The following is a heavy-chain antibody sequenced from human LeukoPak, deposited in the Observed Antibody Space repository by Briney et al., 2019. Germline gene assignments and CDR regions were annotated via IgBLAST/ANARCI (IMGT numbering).Heavy chain of an antibody. Sequence: GGSLRLSCAASGFTFSSYSMSWVRQAPGKGLEWVSGISGSGGSTDHADSVKGRFTISRDNSKNTLYLQMNSLGAEDTAVYYCAKFTMIVVVITHFDYWGQGTLVTVSS. CDR2: ISGSGGST. J-gene: IGHJ4*02. CDR3: AKFTMIVVVITHFDY. CDR1: GFTFSSYS. D-gene: IGHD3-22*01. V-gene: IGHV3-23*01.